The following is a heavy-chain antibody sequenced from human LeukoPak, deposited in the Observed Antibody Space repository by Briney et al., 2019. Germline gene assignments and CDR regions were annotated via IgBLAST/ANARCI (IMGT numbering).Heavy chain of an antibody. CDR2: IFYSGST. Sequence: SETLSLTCTVSGGSISSSNYYWGWIRQPPGKGLEWIGSIFYSGSTNYNPSLKSRVTISVDTSKNQFSLKLTSVTAADTAVYYCAKLKWLQLGYFDYWGQGTLVTVSS. CDR1: GGSISSSNYY. J-gene: IGHJ4*02. D-gene: IGHD5-24*01. V-gene: IGHV4-39*01. CDR3: AKLKWLQLGYFDY.